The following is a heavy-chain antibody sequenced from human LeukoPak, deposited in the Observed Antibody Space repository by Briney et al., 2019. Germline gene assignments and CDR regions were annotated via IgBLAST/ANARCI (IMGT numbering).Heavy chain of an antibody. D-gene: IGHD6-13*01. CDR2: ISGGGGST. CDR3: AKDPSHSSSRRRFDP. Sequence: GGSLRLPCAASGFTFSSYAMSWVRQAPGKGLEWVSAISGGGGSTYYADSVKGRFTISRDNSKNTLYLQMNSLRAEDTAVYYCAKDPSHSSSRRRFDPWGQGTLVTVSS. V-gene: IGHV3-23*01. J-gene: IGHJ5*02. CDR1: GFTFSSYA.